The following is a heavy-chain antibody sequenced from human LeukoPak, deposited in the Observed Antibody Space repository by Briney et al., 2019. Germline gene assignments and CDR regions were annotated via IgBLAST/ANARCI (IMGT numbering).Heavy chain of an antibody. CDR1: GDSISSSGYY. Sequence: SETLSLTCTVSGDSISSSGYYWGWIRQPPGKGLEWIASIYYSGRAYYNPSLKSRITISVDSSKNQFSLRLSSVTAADTAVYYCARRKYYTIENWGQGTLVTVSS. J-gene: IGHJ4*02. CDR3: ARRKYYTIEN. D-gene: IGHD3-10*01. CDR2: IYYSGRA. V-gene: IGHV4-39*01.